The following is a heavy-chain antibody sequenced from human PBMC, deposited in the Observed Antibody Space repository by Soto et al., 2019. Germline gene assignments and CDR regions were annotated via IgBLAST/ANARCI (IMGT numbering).Heavy chain of an antibody. V-gene: IGHV4-61*01. D-gene: IGHD5-12*01. CDR1: GGSVSSGSYY. CDR3: AIDKRGDSVYY. Sequence: QVQLQESGPGLVKPSETLSLTCTVSGGSVSSGSYYWSWIRQPPGKGLEWIGYIYYSGSTNYNPSLKSRVTISVDTSKNQFSLKLSSVTAADTAVYYCAIDKRGDSVYYWGQGTLVTVSS. CDR2: IYYSGST. J-gene: IGHJ4*02.